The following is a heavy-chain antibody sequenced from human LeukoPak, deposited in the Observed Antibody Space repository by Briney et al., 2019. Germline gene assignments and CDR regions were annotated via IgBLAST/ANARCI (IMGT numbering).Heavy chain of an antibody. D-gene: IGHD3-3*01. CDR1: GGSISSYY. CDR2: MSQSGSI. V-gene: IGHV4-59*12. Sequence: SETLSPTCTVSGGSISSYYWTWIRQPPGKGLEWIGYMSQSGSIYYNPSLKSRVTISVDTSKSQFSLKLTSVTAADTAVYYCARDWSGPYYFDYWGQGTLVTVSS. CDR3: ARDWSGPYYFDY. J-gene: IGHJ4*01.